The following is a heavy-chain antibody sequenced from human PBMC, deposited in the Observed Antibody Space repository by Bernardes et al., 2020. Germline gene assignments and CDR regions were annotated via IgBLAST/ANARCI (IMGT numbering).Heavy chain of an antibody. V-gene: IGHV3-53*01. J-gene: IGHJ5*02. Sequence: GGSLRLSCAASGFTVSSNYMSWVRQAPGKGLEWVSVIYSGGSTNYADSVKGRFTISRDNSKNTLYLQMNSLRAEDTAVYYCARDACSGGSCYRFDPWGQGTLVTVSS. CDR2: IYSGGST. D-gene: IGHD2-15*01. CDR1: GFTVSSNY. CDR3: ARDACSGGSCYRFDP.